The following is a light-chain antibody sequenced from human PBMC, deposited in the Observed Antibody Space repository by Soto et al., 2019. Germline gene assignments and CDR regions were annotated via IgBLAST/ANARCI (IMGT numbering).Light chain of an antibody. Sequence: EIVMTQSPSTLSPSPGERATLSCRASQSITSNLAWYQQKPGRAPRLLIYGASTRARGIPARFSGSGSGTEFTLTISNLQSEDFATYYCQHVNSYSVTFGQGTRLEIK. CDR2: GAS. CDR3: QHVNSYSVT. J-gene: IGKJ5*01. CDR1: QSITSN. V-gene: IGKV3-15*01.